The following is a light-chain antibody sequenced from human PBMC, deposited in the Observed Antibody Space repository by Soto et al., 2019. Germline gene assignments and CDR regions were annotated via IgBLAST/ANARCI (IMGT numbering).Light chain of an antibody. CDR1: SSNIGTNT. Sequence: QSVLTQPPSASGAPGQRVTISCSGSSSNIGTNTVNWYQQLPGTAPKLLFYRNNQRTSGVPDRFSGSKSGTSASLAIGGLQSEDEADYYCAAWDDSLNAWLFGGGTKLTVL. CDR2: RNN. J-gene: IGLJ3*02. CDR3: AAWDDSLNAWL. V-gene: IGLV1-44*01.